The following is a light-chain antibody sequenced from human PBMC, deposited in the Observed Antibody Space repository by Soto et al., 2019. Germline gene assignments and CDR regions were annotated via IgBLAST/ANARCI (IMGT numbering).Light chain of an antibody. Sequence: EIVMTQSPSTLSVSPGERATVSCRASQSVSSNLAWYQQKPGQAPRLLIYGASTWATGIPARFSGSGSGTEFTLTIGSLQSEDFAVYYCQQYNNWPRTFGQGTKLEIK. V-gene: IGKV3-15*01. CDR1: QSVSSN. CDR2: GAS. J-gene: IGKJ2*01. CDR3: QQYNNWPRT.